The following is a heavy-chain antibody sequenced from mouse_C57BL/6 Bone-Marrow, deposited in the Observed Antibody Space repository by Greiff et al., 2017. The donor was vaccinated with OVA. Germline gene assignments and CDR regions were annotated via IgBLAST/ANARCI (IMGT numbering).Heavy chain of an antibody. CDR2: IHPNSGST. D-gene: IGHD2-1*01. CDR3: AREGYYGHFDY. Sequence: QVQLQQPGAELVKPGASVKLSCKASGYTFTSYWMHWVKQRPGQGLEWIGMIHPNSGSTNYNEKFKSKATLTVDKSSSTAYMQLSSLTSEDSAVYYCAREGYYGHFDYWGQGTTLTVSS. CDR1: GYTFTSYW. V-gene: IGHV1-64*01. J-gene: IGHJ2*01.